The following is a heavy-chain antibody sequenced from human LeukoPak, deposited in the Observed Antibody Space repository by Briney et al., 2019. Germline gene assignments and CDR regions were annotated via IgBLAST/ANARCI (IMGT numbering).Heavy chain of an antibody. J-gene: IGHJ5*02. Sequence: SETLSLTCTVSGDSISSYYWSWIRQPPGKGLEWIGYIYTSGGTNYIPSLKGRVTISIDTSKNQFSLKLSSVTAADSAVYYCAREYLQIYGAAGWFDPWGQGTLVTVSS. CDR1: GDSISSYY. CDR2: IYTSGGT. V-gene: IGHV4-4*09. D-gene: IGHD4-17*01. CDR3: AREYLQIYGAAGWFDP.